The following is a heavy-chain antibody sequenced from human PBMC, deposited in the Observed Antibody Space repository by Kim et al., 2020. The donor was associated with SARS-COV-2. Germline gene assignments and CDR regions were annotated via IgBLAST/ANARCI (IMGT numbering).Heavy chain of an antibody. Sequence: ARSLRLSCAASGFSFRSYALHWVRQAPGEGLEWVAAISDDGSRTYHADSVKGRFTISRDNSKNTLNLQMNSLRVEDTAIYYCAREGYSGDDLAFDSWGQGTLVTVSS. CDR1: GFSFRSYA. CDR3: AREGYSGDDLAFDS. CDR2: ISDDGSRT. V-gene: IGHV3-30*04. J-gene: IGHJ4*02. D-gene: IGHD5-12*01.